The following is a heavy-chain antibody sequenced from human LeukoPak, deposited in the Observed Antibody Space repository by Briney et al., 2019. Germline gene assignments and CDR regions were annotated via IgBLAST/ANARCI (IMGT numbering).Heavy chain of an antibody. CDR3: ARDGYNYGFDY. V-gene: IGHV3-48*04. D-gene: IGHD5-24*01. CDR2: TSSSSSTI. CDR1: GFTFSSYS. Sequence: PGGSLRLSCAASGFTFSSYSMNWVRQAPGKGLEWVSYTSSSSSTIYYADSVKGRFTISRDNAKNSLYLQINSLRAEDTAVYYCARDGYNYGFDYWGQGTLVTVSS. J-gene: IGHJ4*02.